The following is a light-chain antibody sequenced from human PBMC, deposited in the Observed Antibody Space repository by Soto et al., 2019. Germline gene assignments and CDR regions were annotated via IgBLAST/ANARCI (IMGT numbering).Light chain of an antibody. Sequence: EIVLTQSPGTLSLSPGERATLSCRASQSVSSSFLAWYQQKHGQTPRLLIYGAFNRADGIPARFSGSGSGTDLTLTISSLEPEDSAVYYCQQRNIWPPVTFGQGTRLEN. CDR2: GAF. CDR3: QQRNIWPPVT. J-gene: IGKJ5*01. CDR1: QSVSSSF. V-gene: IGKV3D-20*02.